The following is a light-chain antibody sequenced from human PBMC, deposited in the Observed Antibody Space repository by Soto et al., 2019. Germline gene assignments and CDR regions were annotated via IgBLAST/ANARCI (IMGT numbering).Light chain of an antibody. CDR3: SSYTSSARSGSYV. J-gene: IGLJ1*01. CDR1: SSNVGGYNY. Sequence: QSALTQPASVSGSPGQSITISCTGTSSNVGGYNYVSWYQQHPGKVPKLMIYDVSYRPSGVSNRFSGSKSGNTASLTISGLQAEYEADYYCSSYTSSARSGSYVFGTGTKVTVL. CDR2: DVS. V-gene: IGLV2-14*01.